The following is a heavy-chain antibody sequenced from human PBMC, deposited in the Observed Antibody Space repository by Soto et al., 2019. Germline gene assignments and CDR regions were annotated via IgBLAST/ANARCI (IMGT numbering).Heavy chain of an antibody. J-gene: IGHJ4*02. CDR3: AREAAHSSGWPYFDY. CDR1: GFTFSSYG. V-gene: IGHV3-33*01. Sequence: GGSLRLSCAASGFTFSSYGMHWIRQAPGKGLEWVAVIWYDGSNKYYADSVKGRFTISRDNSKNTLYLQMNSLRAEDTAVYYCAREAAHSSGWPYFDYWGQGTLVTVSS. CDR2: IWYDGSNK. D-gene: IGHD6-19*01.